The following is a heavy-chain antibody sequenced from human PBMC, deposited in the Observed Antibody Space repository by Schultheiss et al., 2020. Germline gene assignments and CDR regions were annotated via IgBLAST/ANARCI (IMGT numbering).Heavy chain of an antibody. V-gene: IGHV3-33*01. Sequence: GGSLRLSCAASGFNVTNDALHWVRQVPGKGLEWVAVTWYDGSLEDYGESVKGRFTISRDNSKNTVFLQMNSLRVEDTAVYYCARTPTTHSSSAITSGKHYYYYYMDVWGKGTTVTVSS. CDR2: TWYDGSLE. CDR1: GFNVTNDA. J-gene: IGHJ6*03. CDR3: ARTPTTHSSSAITSGKHYYYYYMDV. D-gene: IGHD6-6*01.